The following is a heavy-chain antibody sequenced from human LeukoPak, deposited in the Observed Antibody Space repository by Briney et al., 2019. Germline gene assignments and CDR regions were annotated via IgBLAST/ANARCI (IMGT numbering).Heavy chain of an antibody. V-gene: IGHV5-51*01. Sequence: GESLKISCKGSGYSFTSYWIGWVRQMPGKGLEWMGIIYPGDSDTRYSPSFQGQVTISADKSISTAYLQWSSLKASDTAMYYCARERLSSYYYDSSGYSDWGQGTLVTVSS. J-gene: IGHJ4*02. D-gene: IGHD3-22*01. CDR1: GYSFTSYW. CDR2: IYPGDSDT. CDR3: ARERLSSYYYDSSGYSD.